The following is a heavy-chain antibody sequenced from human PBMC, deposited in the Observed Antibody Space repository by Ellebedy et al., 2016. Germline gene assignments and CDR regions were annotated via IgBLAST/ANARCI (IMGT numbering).Heavy chain of an antibody. J-gene: IGHJ5*02. CDR2: IYYSGST. D-gene: IGHD3-10*01. CDR3: ARRGVGYPSRGNWFDP. CDR1: GGSISSYY. Sequence: SETLSLTCTVSGGSISSYYWSWIRQPPGKGLEWIGYIYYSGSTNYNPSLKSRVTISVDTSKNQFSLKLSSVTAADTAVYYCARRGVGYPSRGNWFDPWGQGTLVTVSS. V-gene: IGHV4-59*01.